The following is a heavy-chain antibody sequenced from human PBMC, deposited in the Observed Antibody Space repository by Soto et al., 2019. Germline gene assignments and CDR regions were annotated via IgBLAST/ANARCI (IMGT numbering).Heavy chain of an antibody. J-gene: IGHJ4*01. D-gene: IGHD2-15*01. CDR1: GFTFDDYA. Sequence: GGSLRLSCTASGFTFDDYAMHWVRQGPGRGLEWVSGITWSSGKIAYADSVKGRFTIARDDDNNSLYLQMNSLRPEDTALYYCVKDSYADFHRVLSTAEYFFDYWGHGTLVTVSS. CDR2: ITWSSGKI. V-gene: IGHV3-9*01. CDR3: VKDSYADFHRVLSTAEYFFDY.